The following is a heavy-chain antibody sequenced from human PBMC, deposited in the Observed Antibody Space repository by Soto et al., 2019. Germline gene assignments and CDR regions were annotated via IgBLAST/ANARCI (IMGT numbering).Heavy chain of an antibody. J-gene: IGHJ5*02. V-gene: IGHV3-33*01. CDR3: ARVGIATAKSFSWFDP. Sequence: PGGSLRLSCAASGFTFSSYGMHWVRQAPGKGLEWVAVIWYDGSNKYYADSVKGRFTISRDNSKNTLYLQMNSLRAEDTAVYYCARVGIATAKSFSWFDPWGQGTLVTVSS. CDR1: GFTFSSYG. D-gene: IGHD6-25*01. CDR2: IWYDGSNK.